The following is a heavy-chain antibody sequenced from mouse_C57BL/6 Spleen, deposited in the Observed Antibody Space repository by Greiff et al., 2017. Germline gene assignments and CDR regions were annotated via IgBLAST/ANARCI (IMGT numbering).Heavy chain of an antibody. CDR3: ARLITTVVAIDY. J-gene: IGHJ2*01. CDR1: GFTFSSYA. Sequence: EVQLVESGGGLVKPGGSLKLSCAASGFTFSSYAMSWVRQTPEKRLEWVATISDGGSYTYYPDNVKGRFTISRDNAKNNLYLQMSHPKSEDTAMYYCARLITTVVAIDYWGQGTTLTVSS. D-gene: IGHD1-1*01. V-gene: IGHV5-4*01. CDR2: ISDGGSYT.